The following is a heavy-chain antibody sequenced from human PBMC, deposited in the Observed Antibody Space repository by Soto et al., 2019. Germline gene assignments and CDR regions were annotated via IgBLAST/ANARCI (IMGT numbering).Heavy chain of an antibody. CDR2: ISSSGSTI. CDR1: GFTFSSYE. D-gene: IGHD3-22*01. CDR3: ARVDYYDSSGISPFDY. Sequence: PGGSLRLSCAASGFTFSSYEMNWVRQAPGKGLEWVSYISSSGSTIYYADSVKGRFTISRDNAKNSLYLQMNSLRAEDTAVYYCARVDYYDSSGISPFDYWGQGTLVTVSS. J-gene: IGHJ4*02. V-gene: IGHV3-48*03.